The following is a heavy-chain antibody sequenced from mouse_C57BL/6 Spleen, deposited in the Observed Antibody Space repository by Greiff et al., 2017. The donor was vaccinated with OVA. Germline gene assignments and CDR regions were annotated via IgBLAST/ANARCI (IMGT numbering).Heavy chain of an antibody. Sequence: QVQLKQSGAELVKPGASVKISCKASGYAFSSYWMNWVKQRPGKGLEWIGQIYPGDGDTNYNGKFKGKATLTADKSSSTAYMQLSSLTSEDSAVYFCARESYGSSYFDYWGQGTTLTVSS. CDR3: ARESYGSSYFDY. CDR1: GYAFSSYW. V-gene: IGHV1-80*01. CDR2: IYPGDGDT. J-gene: IGHJ2*01. D-gene: IGHD1-1*01.